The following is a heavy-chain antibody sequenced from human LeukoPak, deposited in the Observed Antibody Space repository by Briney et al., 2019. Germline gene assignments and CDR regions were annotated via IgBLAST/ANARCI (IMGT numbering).Heavy chain of an antibody. V-gene: IGHV3-48*03. CDR1: GFTFSSYE. CDR2: ISSSGSTI. D-gene: IGHD2-2*02. J-gene: IGHJ3*02. CDR3: ARDLAGYCSSTSCYRDAFDI. Sequence: GGSLRLSCAASGFTFSSYEMNWVRQAPGKGLEWVSYISSSGSTIYYADSVKGRFTIFRDNAKNSLYLQMNSLRAEDTAVYYCARDLAGYCSSTSCYRDAFDIWGQGTMVTVSS.